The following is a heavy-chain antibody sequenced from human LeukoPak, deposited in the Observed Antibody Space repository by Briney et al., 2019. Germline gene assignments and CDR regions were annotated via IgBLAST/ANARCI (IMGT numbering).Heavy chain of an antibody. CDR3: ARGGPRWRVRGVPPNWFDP. J-gene: IGHJ5*02. Sequence: PGGSLRLSCAASGFTVSSNYMSWVRQAPGKGLEWAAFIRYDGSNKYYADSVKGRFTISRDNSKNTLYLQMGSLRAEDMAVYYCARGGPRWRVRGVPPNWFDPWGQGTLVTVSS. CDR1: GFTVSSNY. D-gene: IGHD3-10*01. V-gene: IGHV3-30*02. CDR2: IRYDGSNK.